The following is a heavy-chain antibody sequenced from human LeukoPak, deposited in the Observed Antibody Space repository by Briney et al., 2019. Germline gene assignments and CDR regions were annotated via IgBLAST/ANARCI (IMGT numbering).Heavy chain of an antibody. CDR3: ASDPPYYGGIDY. CDR2: IWYDGSNK. Sequence: PGGSLRLSCAASGFTFSSYGMHWVRQAPGKGLEWVAVIWYDGSNKYYADSVKGRFTISRDNSKNTLYLQMNSLRAEDTAVYYCASDPPYYGGIDYWGQGTLVTVSS. CDR1: GFTFSSYG. D-gene: IGHD4-23*01. J-gene: IGHJ4*02. V-gene: IGHV3-33*01.